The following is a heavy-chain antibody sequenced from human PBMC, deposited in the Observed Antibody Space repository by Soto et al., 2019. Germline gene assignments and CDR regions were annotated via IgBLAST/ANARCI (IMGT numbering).Heavy chain of an antibody. D-gene: IGHD3-10*01. V-gene: IGHV4-59*08. CDR1: GGSITNYY. J-gene: IGHJ6*02. CDR3: ARHGFGSLHGLVDV. CDR2: IQYNGYS. Sequence: QVQLQESGPGLVKPSETLSLTCTVSGGSITNYYCSWFRQPPGKGLEWIGYIQYNGYSAYNLSLNSGVTTSMDTSKTQFALMLESVTAKDTAVYYCARHGFGSLHGLVDVWGQGTTVIVSS.